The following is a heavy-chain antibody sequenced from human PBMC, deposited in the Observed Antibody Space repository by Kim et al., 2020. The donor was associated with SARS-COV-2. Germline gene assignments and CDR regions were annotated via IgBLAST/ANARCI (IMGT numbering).Heavy chain of an antibody. J-gene: IGHJ3*02. CDR3: ARGPDSSGYSDAFDI. V-gene: IGHV3-66*01. Sequence: DAVKGRFTISRDNSKTTLYLQMNSLRAEDTAVYYCARGPDSSGYSDAFDIWGQGTMVTVSS. D-gene: IGHD3-22*01.